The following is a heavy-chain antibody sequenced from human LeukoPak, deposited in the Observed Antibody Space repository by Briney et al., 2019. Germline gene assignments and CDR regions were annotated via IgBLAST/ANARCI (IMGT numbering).Heavy chain of an antibody. CDR2: IYYSGST. CDR1: GGSISSGGYY. J-gene: IGHJ4*02. CDR3: ARDPTGERYFDY. D-gene: IGHD7-27*01. V-gene: IGHV4-31*03. Sequence: KSSETLSLTCTVSGGSISSGGYYWSWIRQHPGKGLEWIGYIYYSGSTYYNPSLKSRVTISVDTSRNQFSLKLTSMTAADTAVYYCARDPTGERYFDYWGQGTLVTVSS.